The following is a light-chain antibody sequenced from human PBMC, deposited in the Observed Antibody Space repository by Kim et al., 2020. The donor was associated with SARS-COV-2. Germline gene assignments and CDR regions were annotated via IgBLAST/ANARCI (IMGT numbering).Light chain of an antibody. Sequence: SSELTQDPAVSVALGQTVRITCQGDSLRSYYATWYQQKPGQAPILVHYGKNNRPSGIPDRFSGPSSGNTASLTITGTQAGDEADYYCNSRDSNDNVVFGG. CDR3: NSRDSNDNVV. J-gene: IGLJ2*01. CDR1: SLRSYY. V-gene: IGLV3-19*01. CDR2: GKN.